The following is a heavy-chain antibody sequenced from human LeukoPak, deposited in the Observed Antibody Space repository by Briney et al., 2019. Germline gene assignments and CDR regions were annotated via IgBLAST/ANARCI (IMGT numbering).Heavy chain of an antibody. Sequence: GGSLRLSCAVSGFTFSNYGMGWVRQAPGKGLEWVSSIGGSGVSTYYADSVKGRFAISRDNSKNTLYLQMNSLRAEDTAVYYCAKDISGTYYYMDVWGKGTTVTVSS. CDR1: GFTFSNYG. V-gene: IGHV3-23*01. D-gene: IGHD3-10*01. J-gene: IGHJ6*03. CDR3: AKDISGTYYYMDV. CDR2: IGGSGVST.